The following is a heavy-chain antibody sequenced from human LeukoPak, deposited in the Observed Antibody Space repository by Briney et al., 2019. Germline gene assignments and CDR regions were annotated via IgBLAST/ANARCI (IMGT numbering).Heavy chain of an antibody. V-gene: IGHV3-48*01. D-gene: IGHD2-2*01. CDR2: ITSSSSTI. CDR1: GFTFSSYN. CDR3: AKTVVVPAAHYGMDV. J-gene: IGHJ6*02. Sequence: GGSLRLSCAASGFTFSSYNMNWVRQAPGKGLEWVSYITSSSSTIYYADSVKGRFTISRDNSKNTLYLQMNSLRAEDTAVYYCAKTVVVPAAHYGMDVWGQGTTVTVSS.